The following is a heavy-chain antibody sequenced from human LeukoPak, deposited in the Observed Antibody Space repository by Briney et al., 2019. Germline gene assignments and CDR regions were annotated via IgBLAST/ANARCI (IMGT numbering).Heavy chain of an antibody. D-gene: IGHD6-13*01. CDR1: GYTFTGYY. Sequence: ASVKVSCKASGYTFTGYYMHWVRQAPGQGLEWMGWINPNIVGTNYAQKFQGRVTMTRDTSIRTAYMELSRLRSDDTDVYYCARDLTEGIAAAGRWFDPWGQGTLVTVSS. CDR2: INPNIVGT. J-gene: IGHJ5*02. V-gene: IGHV1-2*02. CDR3: ARDLTEGIAAAGRWFDP.